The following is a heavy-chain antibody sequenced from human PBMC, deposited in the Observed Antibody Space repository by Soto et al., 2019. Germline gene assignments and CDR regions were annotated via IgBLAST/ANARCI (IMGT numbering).Heavy chain of an antibody. V-gene: IGHV4-31*03. CDR1: GGSISSGAYY. J-gene: IGHJ6*02. CDR2: IYYSGST. CDR3: ARDGRLVNYYYYGMDV. Sequence: QVQLQESGPGLVKPSQTLSLTCSVSGGSISSGAYYWTWIRQHPGKGLEWIGYIYYSGSTYYNPSLKIRVTISVDTSKNQFSLKLRSVTAADTAVYYCARDGRLVNYYYYGMDVWGQGTTVTVSS. D-gene: IGHD6-13*01.